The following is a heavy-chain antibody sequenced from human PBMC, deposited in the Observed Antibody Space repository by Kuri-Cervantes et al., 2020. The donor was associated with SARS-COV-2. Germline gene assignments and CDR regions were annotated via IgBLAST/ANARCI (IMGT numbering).Heavy chain of an antibody. CDR2: IYPGDSDT. Sequence: GESLKISCKGSGYSFTSYWIGWVRQMPGKGLEWMGIIYPGDSDTRYSPSFQGQVTISADKSISTAYLQWSSLKASDTAMYYCASLGYCTNGVCYGLDYWGQGTLVTCSS. V-gene: IGHV5-51*01. CDR1: GYSFTSYW. CDR3: ASLGYCTNGVCYGLDY. D-gene: IGHD2-8*01. J-gene: IGHJ4*02.